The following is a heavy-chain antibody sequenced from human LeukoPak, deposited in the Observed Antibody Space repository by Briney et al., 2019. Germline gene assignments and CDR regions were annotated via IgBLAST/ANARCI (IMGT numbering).Heavy chain of an antibody. V-gene: IGHV3-48*03. CDR1: GFTFSSYE. D-gene: IGHD3-3*01. J-gene: IGHJ4*02. CDR2: ISSSGSTI. Sequence: GGSLRLSCAASGFTFSSYEMNWVRQAPGKGLEWASYISSSGSTIYYADSVKGRFTISGDNAKNSLYLQMNSLRAEDTAVYYCTSITIFGVVTDKSGYWGQGTLVTVSS. CDR3: TSITIFGVVTDKSGY.